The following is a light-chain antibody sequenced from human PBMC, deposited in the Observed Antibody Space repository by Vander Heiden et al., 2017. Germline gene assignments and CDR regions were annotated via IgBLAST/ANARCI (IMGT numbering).Light chain of an antibody. Sequence: QSVLTQPPSASGAPGQRVTISCTGSKSNIGAAYDVNWYQQLPGTAPKLIISANTNRPSGVPDRFSGSKSGTAASLAIAGLQAEDEADYYCQSYDSRLSGYVFGIGTKVTVL. CDR3: QSYDSRLSGYV. CDR1: KSNIGAAYD. J-gene: IGLJ1*01. CDR2: ANT. V-gene: IGLV1-40*01.